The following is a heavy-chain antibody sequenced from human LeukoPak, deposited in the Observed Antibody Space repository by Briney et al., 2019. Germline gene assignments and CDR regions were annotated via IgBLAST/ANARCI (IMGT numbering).Heavy chain of an antibody. V-gene: IGHV5-51*01. CDR2: IYPGDSDT. CDR3: ARLPLGYDYVWGSYRPGPFDY. CDR1: GYSFTSYR. Sequence: GESLKISCKGSGYSFTSYRIGWVRQMPRKGLEWMGIIYPGDSDTRYSPSFQGQVTISADKSISTAYLQWSSLKASDTAMYYCARLPLGYDYVWGSYRPGPFDYWGQGTLVTVSS. D-gene: IGHD3-16*02. J-gene: IGHJ4*02.